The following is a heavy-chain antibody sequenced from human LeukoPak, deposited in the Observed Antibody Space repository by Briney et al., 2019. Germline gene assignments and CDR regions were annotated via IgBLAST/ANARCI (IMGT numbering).Heavy chain of an antibody. D-gene: IGHD1-1*01. V-gene: IGHV5-51*01. Sequence: HGESLKISCKGSGYSFTYYWIGWVRQMPGKGLEWMGIIYPGDSDTRYRPSFQGQVTISVDKSISTAYLQCSSLKASDTAMYYCARQDGNSKYYFDYWGQGTLVTVSS. CDR1: GYSFTYYW. CDR2: IYPGDSDT. CDR3: ARQDGNSKYYFDY. J-gene: IGHJ4*02.